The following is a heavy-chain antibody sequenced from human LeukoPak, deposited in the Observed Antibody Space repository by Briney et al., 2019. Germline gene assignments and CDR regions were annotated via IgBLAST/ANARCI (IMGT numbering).Heavy chain of an antibody. V-gene: IGHV1-2*02. Sequence: ASVEVSRKASGYTFTGYYMHWVRQAPGQGLEWMGWINPNSGGTNYAQKLQGRVTMTTDTSTSTAYMELRSLRSDDTAVYYCARERKLGYCSSTSCPNWFDPWGQGTLVTVSS. J-gene: IGHJ5*02. CDR3: ARERKLGYCSSTSCPNWFDP. CDR1: GYTFTGYY. D-gene: IGHD2-2*01. CDR2: INPNSGGT.